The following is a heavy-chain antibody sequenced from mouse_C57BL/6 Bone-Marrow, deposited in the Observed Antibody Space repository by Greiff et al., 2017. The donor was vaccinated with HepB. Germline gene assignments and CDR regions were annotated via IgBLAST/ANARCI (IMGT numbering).Heavy chain of an antibody. V-gene: IGHV1-64*01. CDR2: IHPNSGST. CDR3: LDSSGYDY. Sequence: QVHVKQPGAELVKPGASVKLSCKASGYTFTSYWMHWVKQRPGQGLEWIGMIHPNSGSTNYNEKFKSKATLTVDKSSSTAYMQLSSLTSEDSAVYYCLDSSGYDYWGQGTTLTVSS. J-gene: IGHJ2*01. D-gene: IGHD3-2*02. CDR1: GYTFTSYW.